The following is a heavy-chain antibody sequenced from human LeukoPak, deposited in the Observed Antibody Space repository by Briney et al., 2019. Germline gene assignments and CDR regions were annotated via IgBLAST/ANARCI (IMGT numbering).Heavy chain of an antibody. Sequence: ASVKVSCKASGYTFTSYAMNWVRQAPGQGLEWMGWINTNTGNPTYARGFTGRFVFSLDTSVNTAYLQISILKAEDTAVYYCAKVGGYSGYDSEYYYYMDVWGKGTTVTVSS. CDR2: INTNTGNP. V-gene: IGHV7-4-1*02. D-gene: IGHD5-12*01. J-gene: IGHJ6*03. CDR1: GYTFTSYA. CDR3: AKVGGYSGYDSEYYYYMDV.